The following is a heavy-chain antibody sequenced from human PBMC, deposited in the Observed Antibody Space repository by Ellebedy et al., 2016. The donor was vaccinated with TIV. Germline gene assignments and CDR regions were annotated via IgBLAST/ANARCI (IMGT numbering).Heavy chain of an antibody. D-gene: IGHD3-10*01. J-gene: IGHJ4*02. CDR3: ARWFTFGEGAN. CDR2: IYYSGST. V-gene: IGHV4-39*07. CDR1: GGSISSSSYY. Sequence: SETLSLXCTVSGGSISSSSYYWGWIRQPPGKGLEWIGSIYYSGSTYYNPSLKSRVTISVDTSKNQFSLKLSSVTAADTAVYYCARWFTFGEGANWGQGTLVTVSS.